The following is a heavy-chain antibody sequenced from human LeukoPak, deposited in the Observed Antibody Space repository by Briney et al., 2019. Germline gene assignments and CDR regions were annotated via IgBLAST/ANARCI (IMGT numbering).Heavy chain of an antibody. CDR3: ARDMGVMVYAMDV. V-gene: IGHV3-33*01. CDR2: IWYDGRSK. Sequence: PGGSLRLSCAASGLTFSSYGMHWVRQAPGKGLKWVAVIWYDGRSKYYADSVKGRFAISRDNSKNTLYLQMNSLRAEDTAVYYCARDMGVMVYAMDVWGQGTTVTVSS. D-gene: IGHD2-8*01. J-gene: IGHJ6*02. CDR1: GLTFSSYG.